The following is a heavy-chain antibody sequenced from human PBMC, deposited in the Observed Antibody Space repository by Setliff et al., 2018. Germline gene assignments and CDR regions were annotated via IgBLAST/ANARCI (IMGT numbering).Heavy chain of an antibody. D-gene: IGHD3-22*01. CDR2: IYYSGNT. Sequence: SSETLSLTCAVPGDSISSGNWWSWVRQPPGKGLEWIGSIYYSGNTYYNPSLQSRVTISVDTSKNHFSLKLNSVTAADTAVYYCARDRNYYYDISGSISHHYYMDVWGKGTTVTVSS. V-gene: IGHV4-4*02. J-gene: IGHJ6*03. CDR3: ARDRNYYYDISGSISHHYYMDV. CDR1: GDSISSGNW.